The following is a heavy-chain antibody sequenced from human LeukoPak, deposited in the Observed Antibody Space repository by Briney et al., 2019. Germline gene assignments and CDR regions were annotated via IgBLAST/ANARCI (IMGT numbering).Heavy chain of an antibody. J-gene: IGHJ6*03. CDR1: GYSFTTYG. Sequence: GASVKVSCKASGYSFTTYGMNWVPQAPGQGLEWMGWISAYNGNTNYAQKLQGRVTMTTDTSTSTAYMELRSLRSDDTAVYYCARTTEGGYIGYFYYYYMDVWGKGTTVTISS. D-gene: IGHD5-18*01. V-gene: IGHV1-18*01. CDR2: ISAYNGNT. CDR3: ARTTEGGYIGYFYYYYMDV.